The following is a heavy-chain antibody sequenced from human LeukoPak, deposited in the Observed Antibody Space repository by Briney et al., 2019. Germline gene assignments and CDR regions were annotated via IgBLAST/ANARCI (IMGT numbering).Heavy chain of an antibody. J-gene: IGHJ6*02. D-gene: IGHD3-22*01. CDR3: ATGMGPDSSGYYHYYYGMDV. CDR2: FDPEDGET. V-gene: IGHV1-24*01. CDR1: GYTLTELS. Sequence: ASVKVSCKVSGYTLTELSMHWVRQAPGKGLEWMGGFDPEDGETIYAQKFQGRVTMTEDTSTDTAYMELSSLRSEDTAVYYCATGMGPDSSGYYHYYYGMDVWGQGTTVTVSS.